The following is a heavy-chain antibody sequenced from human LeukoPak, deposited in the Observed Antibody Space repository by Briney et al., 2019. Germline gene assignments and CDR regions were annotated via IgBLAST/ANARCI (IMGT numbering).Heavy chain of an antibody. J-gene: IGHJ4*02. D-gene: IGHD3-16*01. V-gene: IGHV4-39*07. CDR3: AREETSTVWD. CDR2: IYYSGNT. CDR1: GGSISNVNFH. Sequence: PSETLSLTCTVSGGSISNVNFHWGWIRLPPGKGLEWIGSIYYSGNTFYKPSLKSRVTISLDTSKNQFSLRLSSLTAADTAVYYCAREETSTVWDWGQGTLVTVSS.